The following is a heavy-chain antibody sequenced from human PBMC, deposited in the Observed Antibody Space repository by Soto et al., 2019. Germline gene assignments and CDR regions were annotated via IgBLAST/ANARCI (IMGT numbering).Heavy chain of an antibody. CDR2: IYYSGST. CDR1: GGSISSYY. CDR3: ARGPSYYDILTGYSPLDY. Sequence: PSETLSLTCTVSGGSISSYYWSWIRQPPGKGLEWIGYIYYSGSTNYNPSLKSRVTISVDTSKNQFSLKLSSVTAADTAVYYCARGPSYYDILTGYSPLDYWGQGTLVTVS. D-gene: IGHD3-9*01. V-gene: IGHV4-59*01. J-gene: IGHJ4*02.